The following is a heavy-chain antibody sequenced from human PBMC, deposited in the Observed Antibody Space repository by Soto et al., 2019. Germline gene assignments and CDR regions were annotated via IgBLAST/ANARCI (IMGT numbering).Heavy chain of an antibody. CDR2: INHSGST. D-gene: IGHD6-19*01. J-gene: IGHJ3*02. CDR1: GGSFSGYY. V-gene: IGHV4-34*01. Sequence: QVQLQQWGAGLLKPSETLSLTCAVYGGSFSGYYWSWIRQPPGKGLEWIGEINHSGSTNYNPSLKSRVTISVDTSKNQLSLKLSSVTAADTAVYYCARGRSSGWYRNAFDIWGQGTMVTVSS. CDR3: ARGRSSGWYRNAFDI.